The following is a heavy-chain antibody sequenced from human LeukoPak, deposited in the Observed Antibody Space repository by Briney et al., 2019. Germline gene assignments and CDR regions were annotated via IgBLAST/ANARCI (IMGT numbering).Heavy chain of an antibody. CDR2: INHSGIT. Sequence: SETLSLTCAVYGGSFSSYYWGWIRQPPGKGPEWIGDINHSGITNYNPSLKSRVTISIDTSKNQFSPKVTSVTAADTAVYYCARKVLDYQLLQWYFDLWGRGTLVTVSS. D-gene: IGHD2-2*01. V-gene: IGHV4-34*01. CDR1: GGSFSSYY. J-gene: IGHJ2*01. CDR3: ARKVLDYQLLQWYFDL.